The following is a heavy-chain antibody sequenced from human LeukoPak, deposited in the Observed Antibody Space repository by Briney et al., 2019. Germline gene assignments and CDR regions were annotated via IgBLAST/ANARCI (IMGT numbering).Heavy chain of an antibody. J-gene: IGHJ4*02. Sequence: LETLSLTCTVSGGSISSYYWSWIRQPPGKGLEWIGYIYYSGSTNYNPSLKSRVTISVDTSKNQFSLKLSSVTAADTAVYYCARAGGPPYYFDYWGQGTLVTVSS. CDR1: GGSISSYY. CDR3: ARAGGPPYYFDY. CDR2: IYYSGST. D-gene: IGHD3-10*01. V-gene: IGHV4-59*01.